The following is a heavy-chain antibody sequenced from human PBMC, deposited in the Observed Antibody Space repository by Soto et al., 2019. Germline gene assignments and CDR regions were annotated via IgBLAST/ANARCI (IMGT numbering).Heavy chain of an antibody. J-gene: IGHJ6*02. D-gene: IGHD3-10*01. CDR1: GYTFTSYD. CDR3: ARGSNLLAWLGESRAGLDV. Sequence: ASVKVSCKASGYTFTSYDINWVRQATGQGLEWMGWMNPNSGNTGYAQKFQGRVTMTRNTSISTAYMELSSLRSEDTAVYYCARGSNLLAWLGESRAGLDVWGQGTTVTVSS. V-gene: IGHV1-8*01. CDR2: MNPNSGNT.